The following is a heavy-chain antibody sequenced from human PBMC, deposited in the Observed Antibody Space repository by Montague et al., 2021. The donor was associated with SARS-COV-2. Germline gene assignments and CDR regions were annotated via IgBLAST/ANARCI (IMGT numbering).Heavy chain of an antibody. CDR1: GYSISSGYY. J-gene: IGHJ5*02. Sequence: SETLSLTCTVSGYSISSGYYWGWIRQPPGKGLEWIGSIYNSGSTYYNPSLKRRATISVDTYKNQFSLKLTAVTAADTAVYYCAGKRRYCSGGSCSSGWFDPWGRGTLVTVSS. V-gene: IGHV4-38-2*02. D-gene: IGHD2-15*01. CDR2: IYNSGST. CDR3: AGKRRYCSGGSCSSGWFDP.